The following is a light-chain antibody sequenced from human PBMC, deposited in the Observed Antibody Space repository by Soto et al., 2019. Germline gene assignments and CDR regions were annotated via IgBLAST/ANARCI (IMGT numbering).Light chain of an antibody. J-gene: IGLJ3*02. CDR1: SSNIGINT. V-gene: IGLV1-44*01. Sequence: QSVLTQPPSASGTPGQRVTISCSGSSSNIGINTVNWYQQFPGTAPKVLIYLNDQRPSGVPDRFSGSKSGTSASLAISGLQSEDEADYYCSVWDDRLNGVVFGGGTKLTVL. CDR3: SVWDDRLNGVV. CDR2: LND.